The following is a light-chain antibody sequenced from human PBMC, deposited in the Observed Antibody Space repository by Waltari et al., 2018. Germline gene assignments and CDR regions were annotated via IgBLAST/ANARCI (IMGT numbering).Light chain of an antibody. J-gene: IGLJ2*01. CDR2: SNN. CDR1: SSNIGSNA. Sequence: QSVLTQPPSASGTPGQRVTISCSGSSSNIGSNAVNWYQQPPGTAPKLVIYSNNERPSGVPDRFSGSKSGTSASLAISGLQSEDEADYYCAAWDDSLSVVFGGGTKLTVL. CDR3: AAWDDSLSVV. V-gene: IGLV1-44*01.